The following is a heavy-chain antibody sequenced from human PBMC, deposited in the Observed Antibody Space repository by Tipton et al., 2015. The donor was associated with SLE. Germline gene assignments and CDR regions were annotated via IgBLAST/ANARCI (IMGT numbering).Heavy chain of an antibody. CDR1: GGSFNTDA. D-gene: IGHD4-17*01. V-gene: IGHV1-69*01. CDR3: ARDRGFGDYGSTFDF. Sequence: QSGAEVKKSGSSVKVSCKASGGSFNTDAINWVRQAPGQGLEWMGGIIPMFAAPNVARHFQGRVTFTADETTNTVYMELSSLTSEDTAIYYCARDRGFGDYGSTFDFWGQGTMVSVSS. CDR2: IIPMFAAP. J-gene: IGHJ3*01.